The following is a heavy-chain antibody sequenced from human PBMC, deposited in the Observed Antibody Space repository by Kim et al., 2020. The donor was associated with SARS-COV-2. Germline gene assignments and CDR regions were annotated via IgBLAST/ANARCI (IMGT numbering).Heavy chain of an antibody. CDR2: INACNGNT. CDR1: GYTFTSYA. Sequence: ASVKVSCKASGYTFTSYAMHWVRQAPGQRLEWMGWINACNGNTKYSQKFQGRVTITRDTSASTAYMELSSLRSEDTAVYYCARDPRRVVPAATYYYYYGMDVWGQATTVTVSS. CDR3: ARDPRRVVPAATYYYYYGMDV. J-gene: IGHJ6*02. V-gene: IGHV1-3*01. D-gene: IGHD2-2*01.